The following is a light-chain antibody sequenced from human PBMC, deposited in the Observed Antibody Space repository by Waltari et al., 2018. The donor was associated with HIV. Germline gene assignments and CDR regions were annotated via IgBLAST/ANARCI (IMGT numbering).Light chain of an antibody. V-gene: IGLV1-47*01. CDR1: SSHIGDFS. CDR2: ANN. CDR3: AVWDDSLRGGV. J-gene: IGLJ3*02. Sequence: QSVLTQPLSASGTPGQRVTISCSGSSSHIGDFSVSWYQHLPGAAPKLLIYANNQRPSGVPARFSGSRSGTSASRAISGLRSEDEAVYSCAVWDDSLRGGVFGGGTKLTVL.